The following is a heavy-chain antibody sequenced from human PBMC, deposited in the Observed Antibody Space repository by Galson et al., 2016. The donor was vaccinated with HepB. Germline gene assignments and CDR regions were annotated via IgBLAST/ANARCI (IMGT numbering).Heavy chain of an antibody. CDR3: AREMGVAAPAVFDY. Sequence: SLRLSCAASGFTFSEYYMSWVRQAPGKGLEWVALIWSDGSNKYYADSVKGRFTISRDSSKNTLSLQMNSLRAEDTAVYYCAREMGVAAPAVFDYWGQGTLVTVSS. D-gene: IGHD6-13*01. CDR1: GFTFSEYY. CDR2: IWSDGSNK. J-gene: IGHJ4*02. V-gene: IGHV3-33*07.